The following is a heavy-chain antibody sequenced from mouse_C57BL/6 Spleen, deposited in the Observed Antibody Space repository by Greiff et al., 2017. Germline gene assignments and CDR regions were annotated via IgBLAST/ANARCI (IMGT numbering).Heavy chain of an antibody. J-gene: IGHJ2*01. D-gene: IGHD1-1*01. Sequence: VQGVESGAELARPGASVKLSCKASGYTFTSYGISWVKQRTGQGLEWIGEIYPRSGNTYYNEKFKGKATLTADKSSSTAYMELRSLTSEDSAVYFCARTFITTVVDGYFDYWGQGTTLTVSS. CDR3: ARTFITTVVDGYFDY. CDR1: GYTFTSYG. V-gene: IGHV1-81*01. CDR2: IYPRSGNT.